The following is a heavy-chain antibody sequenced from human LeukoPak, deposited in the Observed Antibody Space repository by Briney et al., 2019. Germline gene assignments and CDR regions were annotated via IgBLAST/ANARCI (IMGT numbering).Heavy chain of an antibody. V-gene: IGHV1-46*01. D-gene: IGHD3-3*01. CDR3: ARDGINDFWSGYYYHPFDY. J-gene: IGHJ4*02. CDR1: GYTFTCYY. CDR2: INPSGGST. Sequence: ASVKVSCKASGYTFTCYYMHWVRQAPGQGLEWMGIINPSGGSTSYAQKFQGRVTMTRDTSTSTVYMELSSLRSEDTAVYCCARDGINDFWSGYYYHPFDYWGQGTLVTVSS.